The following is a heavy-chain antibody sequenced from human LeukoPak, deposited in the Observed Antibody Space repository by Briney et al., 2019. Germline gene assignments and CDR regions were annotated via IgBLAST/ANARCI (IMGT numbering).Heavy chain of an antibody. CDR2: INHSGST. CDR3: ARGGFYCGGDCYADY. V-gene: IGHV4-34*01. Sequence: SETQSLTCAVYGGSFSPYYWSWIRQPPGKGLEWIGEINHSGSTNYNPSLKSRVTISVDTSKNQFSLRLSSVTAADTAVYYCARGGFYCGGDCYADYWGQGTLVTVSS. D-gene: IGHD2-21*02. CDR1: GGSFSPYY. J-gene: IGHJ4*02.